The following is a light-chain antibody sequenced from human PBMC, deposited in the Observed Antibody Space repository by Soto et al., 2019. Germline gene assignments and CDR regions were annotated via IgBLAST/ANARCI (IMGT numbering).Light chain of an antibody. CDR1: QGIGVY. Sequence: DIQMTQSPSSLSASLGDRVTITCRASQGIGVYLAWFQQKPGKVPKLLIYAASALQSGVPSRFSGSGSGTDFTLTISSLQPEDIATYYCQKYNSAPLTFGGGTKVDI. CDR3: QKYNSAPLT. J-gene: IGKJ4*01. V-gene: IGKV1-27*01. CDR2: AAS.